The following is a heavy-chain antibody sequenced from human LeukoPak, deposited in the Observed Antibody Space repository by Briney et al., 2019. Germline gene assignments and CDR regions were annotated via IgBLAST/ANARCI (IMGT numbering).Heavy chain of an antibody. V-gene: IGHV3-21*01. D-gene: IGHD3-22*01. CDR2: ISSSSSYI. Sequence: GGSLRLSCAASGFTFSSYSMNWVRQAPGKGLEWVSSISSSSSYIYYADSVKGRFTISRDNAKNSLYLQMNSLRAEDTAVYYCASLPTYYYDSSGAFGGDWGQGTLVTVSS. CDR3: ASLPTYYYDSSGAFGGD. CDR1: GFTFSSYS. J-gene: IGHJ4*02.